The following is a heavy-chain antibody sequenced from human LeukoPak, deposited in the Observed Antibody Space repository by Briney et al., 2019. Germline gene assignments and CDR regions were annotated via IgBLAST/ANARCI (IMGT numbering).Heavy chain of an antibody. CDR3: APSADNILTGYDFLDF. V-gene: IGHV1-2*06. Sequence: ASVKVPCKASGYTFTGYYMLWVPQAPGQGLEWMVRINPNSGGTNYAQKFQGRVTMTRDTSIRTAYMELSRLRSDDTTAYYCAPSADNILTGYDFLDFWGQGTLVTVSS. CDR2: INPNSGGT. D-gene: IGHD3-9*01. J-gene: IGHJ4*02. CDR1: GYTFTGYY.